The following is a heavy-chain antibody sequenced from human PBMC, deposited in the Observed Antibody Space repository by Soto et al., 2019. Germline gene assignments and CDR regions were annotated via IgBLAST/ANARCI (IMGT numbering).Heavy chain of an antibody. CDR2: LKQDGSVK. V-gene: IGHV3-7*03. D-gene: IGHD4-17*01. Sequence: EVQLVASGGGLVQPGGSLRLSCAPSGFTFSTYWMIWVRQAPGQGLEWVASLKQDGSVKHYVDSVKGRFTSSRDNAEKSLHLLMNSLRAEDTAGYYCAKLRGDYTVFDYWGQGARVTVSS. J-gene: IGHJ4*02. CDR1: GFTFSTYW. CDR3: AKLRGDYTVFDY.